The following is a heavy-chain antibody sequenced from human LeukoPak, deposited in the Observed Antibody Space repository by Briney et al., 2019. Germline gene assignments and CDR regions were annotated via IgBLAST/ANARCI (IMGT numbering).Heavy chain of an antibody. CDR2: IIPIFGTA. V-gene: IGHV1-69*05. CDR1: GGTFSSYA. Sequence: ASVKVSCKASGGTFSSYAISWVRQAPGQGLEWMEGIIPIFGTANYAQKFQGRVTITTDESTSTAYMELSSLRSEDTAVYYCARVGYYDSSDHYYYYMDVWGKGTTVTVSS. J-gene: IGHJ6*03. CDR3: ARVGYYDSSDHYYYYMDV. D-gene: IGHD3-22*01.